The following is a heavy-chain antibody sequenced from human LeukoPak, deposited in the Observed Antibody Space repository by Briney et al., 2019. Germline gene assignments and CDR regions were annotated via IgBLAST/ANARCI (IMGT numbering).Heavy chain of an antibody. CDR3: ARGGSYDIRGGGLDY. D-gene: IGHD3-9*01. V-gene: IGHV1-69*05. Sequence: SVKVSCKASGGTFSSYAVSWVRQAPGQGLEWMGRIIPIFGTANYAQKFQGRVTITTDESTSTAYMELSSLRSEDTAVYYCARGGSYDIRGGGLDYWGQGTLVTVSS. J-gene: IGHJ4*02. CDR1: GGTFSSYA. CDR2: IIPIFGTA.